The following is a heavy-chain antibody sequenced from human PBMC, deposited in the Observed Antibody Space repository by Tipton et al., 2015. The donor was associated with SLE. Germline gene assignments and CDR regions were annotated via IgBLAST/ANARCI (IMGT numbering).Heavy chain of an antibody. CDR2: IYYSGST. CDR1: GASISTYY. CDR3: ARDHLPGGYYYYMDV. V-gene: IGHV4-59*01. D-gene: IGHD3-10*01. J-gene: IGHJ6*03. Sequence: TLFLTCTVSGASISTYYWSWVRQPPGKGLEWIGYIYYSGSTNYNPSLKSRVTISVDTSKNQFSLKLSSVTAADTAVYYCARDHLPGGYYYYMDVWGKGTTVTVSS.